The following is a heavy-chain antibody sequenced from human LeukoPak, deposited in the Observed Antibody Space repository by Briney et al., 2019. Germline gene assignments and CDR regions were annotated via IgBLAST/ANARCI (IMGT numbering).Heavy chain of an antibody. D-gene: IGHD5-18*01. V-gene: IGHV1-69*04. J-gene: IGHJ5*02. CDR3: ARDGDTAATPHWFDP. CDR2: IIPIFGIA. CDR1: GGTFSSYA. Sequence: GASVKVSCEASGGTFSSYAISWVRQAPGQGLEWMGRIIPIFGIANYAQKFQGRVTITADKSTSTAYMELSSLRSEDTAVYYCARDGDTAATPHWFDPWGQGTLVTVSS.